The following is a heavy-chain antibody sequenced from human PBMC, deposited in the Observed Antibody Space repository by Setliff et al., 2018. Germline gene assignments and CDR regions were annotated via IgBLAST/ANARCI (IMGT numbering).Heavy chain of an antibody. CDR1: GLTFSSYW. J-gene: IGHJ5*02. V-gene: IGHV3-7*01. CDR2: INEDGSER. CDR3: VITSPWGWFDP. Sequence: LRLSCAVSGLTFSSYWLTWVRQAPGKGLEWVANINEDGSERYYVDSVKGRFTISRDNAKNSLDLQMNDLRAEDTALYYCVITSPWGWFDPWGQGTLVTVPQ. D-gene: IGHD3-22*01.